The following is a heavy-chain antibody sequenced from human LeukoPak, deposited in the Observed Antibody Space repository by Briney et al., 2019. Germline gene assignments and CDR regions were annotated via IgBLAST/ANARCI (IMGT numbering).Heavy chain of an antibody. J-gene: IGHJ6*03. V-gene: IGHV3-21*06. CDR2: IRTASIYT. CDR1: GFTFSSYS. D-gene: IGHD2-21*02. Sequence: GGSLRLSCAASGFTFSSYSMRWVRQPPGKGLECVSSIRTASIYTYYEDSVKRRFTISRDNAKNSLYLQMNSLRDEDTAVYYCAREIGGGDYYYYYYMDVWGKGTTVSVSS. CDR3: AREIGGGDYYYYYYMDV.